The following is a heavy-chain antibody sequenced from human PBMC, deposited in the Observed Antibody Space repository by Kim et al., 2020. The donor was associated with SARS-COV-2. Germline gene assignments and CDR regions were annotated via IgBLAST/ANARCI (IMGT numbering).Heavy chain of an antibody. V-gene: IGHV5-10-1*01. Sequence: GESLKISCKGSGYSFTSYWISWVRQMPGKGLEWMGRIDPSDSYTNYSPSFQGHVTISADKSISTAYLQWSSLKASDTAMYYCARLCPFGCYYGSGLAFDIWGQGTMVTVSS. CDR2: IDPSDSYT. CDR3: ARLCPFGCYYGSGLAFDI. D-gene: IGHD3-10*01. CDR1: GYSFTSYW. J-gene: IGHJ3*02.